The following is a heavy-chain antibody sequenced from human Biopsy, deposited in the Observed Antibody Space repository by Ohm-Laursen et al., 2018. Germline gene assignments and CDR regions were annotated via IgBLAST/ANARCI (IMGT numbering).Heavy chain of an antibody. D-gene: IGHD3-22*01. CDR1: GDSISSYY. V-gene: IGHV4-59*01. CDR2: VYYTGST. J-gene: IGHJ2*01. CDR3: ARDRGYYSDRTVPGYFDL. Sequence: GTLSLTCSVSGDSISSYYWSWIRQPPGKGLEWIGYVYYTGSTDYNPSLQSRVAISVDTSKNHFSLRLRSVTPADTAIYYCARDRGYYSDRTVPGYFDLWGRGTLVTVSS.